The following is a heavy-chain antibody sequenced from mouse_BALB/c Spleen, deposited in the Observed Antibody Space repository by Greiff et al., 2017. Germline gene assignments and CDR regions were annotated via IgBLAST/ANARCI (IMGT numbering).Heavy chain of an antibody. CDR3: ARNPLWSYYAMDY. V-gene: IGHV14-3*02. J-gene: IGHJ4*01. CDR2: IDPANGNT. D-gene: IGHD1-1*02. Sequence: EVQLQQSGAELVRSGASVKLSCTASGFNIKDYYMHWVKQRPEQGLEWIGRIDPANGNTKYDPKFQGKATITADTSSNTAYLQLSSLTSEDTAVYYCARNPLWSYYAMDYWGQGTSVTVSS. CDR1: GFNIKDYY.